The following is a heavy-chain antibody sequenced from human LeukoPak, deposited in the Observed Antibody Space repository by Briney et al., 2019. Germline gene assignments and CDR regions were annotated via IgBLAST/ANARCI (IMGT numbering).Heavy chain of an antibody. CDR3: ARGYAPGLRNPHYDF. Sequence: GGSLRLSCAASGFTFSRCSMNWVRQAPGKGLEWLSSISSSSDYIYYADSLKGRFTISRDNSKNTLFLQMNSLRAEDTAVYYCARGYAPGLRNPHYDFWGQGTLVTVSS. J-gene: IGHJ4*02. V-gene: IGHV3-21*04. D-gene: IGHD4-17*01. CDR1: GFTFSRCS. CDR2: ISSSSDYI.